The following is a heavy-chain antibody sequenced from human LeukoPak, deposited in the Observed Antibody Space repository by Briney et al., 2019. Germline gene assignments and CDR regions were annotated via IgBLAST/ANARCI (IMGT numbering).Heavy chain of an antibody. J-gene: IGHJ4*02. CDR3: ATSALTGTGFFDY. D-gene: IGHD3-9*01. CDR2: ISAYNGNT. Sequence: GASVKVSCKASGYTFTSYGISWVRQAPGQGLEWMGWISAYNGNTNYAQKLQGRVTMTTDTSTSTAYMDLSSLKSEDTAVYFCATSALTGTGFFDYWGQGTLVTVSS. V-gene: IGHV1-18*01. CDR1: GYTFTSYG.